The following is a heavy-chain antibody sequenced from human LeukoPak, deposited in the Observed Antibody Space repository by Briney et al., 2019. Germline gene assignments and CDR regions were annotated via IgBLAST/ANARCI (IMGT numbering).Heavy chain of an antibody. CDR3: AIFDFLFGEIDNWFDP. CDR1: GYTFSNYW. V-gene: IGHV5-51*01. D-gene: IGHD3-16*01. CDR2: IYPGDSDT. J-gene: IGHJ5*02. Sequence: NRGESLKISCKGSGYTFSNYWIGWVRQMPGKGLEWMGIIYPGDSDTRYSPSFQGQVTISADKSISTAYLQWSSLKASDTAMYYCAIFDFLFGEIDNWFDPWGQGTQVTVSS.